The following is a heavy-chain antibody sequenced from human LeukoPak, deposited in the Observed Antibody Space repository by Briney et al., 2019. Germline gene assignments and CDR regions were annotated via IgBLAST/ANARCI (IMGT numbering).Heavy chain of an antibody. Sequence: PSGTLTLTCTVSGGTITSYHWTWIRQPPGKGLEWIGHIYYSGSTNYNPSLKSRVTISVDTSKNQFSLKVSSVTAADTAVYYCARRGGDFVLDYWAQGTLVTVSS. V-gene: IGHV4-59*08. CDR3: ARRGGDFVLDY. CDR1: GGTITSYH. CDR2: IYYSGST. D-gene: IGHD2-21*02. J-gene: IGHJ4*02.